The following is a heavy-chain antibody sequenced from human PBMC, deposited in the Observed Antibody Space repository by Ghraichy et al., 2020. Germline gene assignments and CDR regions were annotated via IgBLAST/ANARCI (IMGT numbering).Heavy chain of an antibody. CDR1: GGSFSGYY. CDR3: ARGLRSGEQQLVVNWFDP. V-gene: IGHV4-34*01. CDR2: INHSGST. D-gene: IGHD6-13*01. J-gene: IGHJ5*02. Sequence: SETLSLTCAVYGGSFSGYYWSWIRQPPGKGLEWIGEINHSGSTNYNPSLKSRVTISVDTSKNQFSLKLSSVTAADTAVYYCARGLRSGEQQLVVNWFDPWGQGTLVTVSS.